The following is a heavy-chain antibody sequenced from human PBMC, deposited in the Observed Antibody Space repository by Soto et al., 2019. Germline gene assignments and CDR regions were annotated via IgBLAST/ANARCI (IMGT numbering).Heavy chain of an antibody. CDR2: VNPGGYST. CDR1: GFTFTSYS. V-gene: IGHV3-23*01. J-gene: IGHJ4*02. CDR3: AKDLRAGSGYDFDS. Sequence: EVQLLQSGGGLVQPGGSLRLSCAASGFTFTSYSMTWVRQTPGKGLEWVAAVNPGGYSTYYADSVKGRFTISRDNSNKTLYLQMNSLRAEDTAVYYCAKDLRAGSGYDFDSRDQGTLVTVSS. D-gene: IGHD5-12*01.